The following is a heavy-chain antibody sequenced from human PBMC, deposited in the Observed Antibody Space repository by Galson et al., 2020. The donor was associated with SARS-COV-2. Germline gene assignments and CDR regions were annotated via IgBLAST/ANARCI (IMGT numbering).Heavy chain of an antibody. J-gene: IGHJ5*02. CDR3: ATGPAGILEGWFDP. CDR1: GYTLTELS. Sequence: ASEKVPCQVSGYTLTELSMHWVRQAPGKGHEWMGGFDPEDGETIYAQKFQGRVTMTEDTSTDTAYMELSSLRSEDTAVYYCATGPAGILEGWFDPWGQGTLVTVSS. CDR2: FDPEDGET. V-gene: IGHV1-24*01. D-gene: IGHD2-2*01.